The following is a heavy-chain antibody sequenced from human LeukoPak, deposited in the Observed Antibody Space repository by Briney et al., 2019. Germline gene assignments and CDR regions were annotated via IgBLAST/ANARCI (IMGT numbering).Heavy chain of an antibody. CDR1: GGTFSSYA. Sequence: SCKASGGTFSSYAMSWVRQAPGKGLEWVSAISGSGGSTYYADSVKGRFTISRDNSKNTLYLQTNSLRAEDTAVYYCAKDHHYDILTGYYYYWGQGTLVTVSS. V-gene: IGHV3-23*01. J-gene: IGHJ4*02. CDR3: AKDHHYDILTGYYYY. CDR2: ISGSGGST. D-gene: IGHD3-9*01.